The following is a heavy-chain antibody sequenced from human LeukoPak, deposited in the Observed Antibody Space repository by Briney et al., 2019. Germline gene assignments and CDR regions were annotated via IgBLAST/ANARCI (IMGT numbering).Heavy chain of an antibody. CDR3: AGGGPYDFWCGAPLLASGMNV. Sequence: SETLTLTCTVSGCSISSYYWRWIRQPPGKGLEWVGYIYYSGSTNYNPFLKSRLTISVAATKNQFSRKRSSAAAAETPVHYCAGGGPYDFWCGAPLLASGMNVGGQGTTFTVSS. CDR2: IYYSGST. CDR1: GCSISSYY. V-gene: IGHV4-59*08. D-gene: IGHD3-3*01. J-gene: IGHJ6*02.